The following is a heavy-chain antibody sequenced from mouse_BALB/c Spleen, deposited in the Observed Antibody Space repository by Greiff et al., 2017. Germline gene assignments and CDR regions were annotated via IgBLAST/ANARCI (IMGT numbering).Heavy chain of an antibody. Sequence: EVKLMESGGGLVQPGGSLKLSCAASGFDFSRYWMSWVRQAPGKGLEWIGEINPDSSTINYTPSLKDKFIISRDNAKNTLYLQMSKVRSEDTALYYCARPTDLLWYAMDYWGQGTSVTVSS. CDR1: GFDFSRYW. J-gene: IGHJ4*01. V-gene: IGHV4-1*02. CDR2: INPDSSTI. CDR3: ARPTDLLWYAMDY. D-gene: IGHD2-10*01.